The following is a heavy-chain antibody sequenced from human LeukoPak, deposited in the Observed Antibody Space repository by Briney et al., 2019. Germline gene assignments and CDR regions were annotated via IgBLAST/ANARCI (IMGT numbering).Heavy chain of an antibody. V-gene: IGHV4-38-2*02. D-gene: IGHD2-2*01. J-gene: IGHJ4*02. CDR3: ARGQYLVY. Sequence: PSETLSLTCTVSGYSISSGYNWDWIRQPPGKGLEWIGSIYHSGSTYYNPSLKSRVTISVDTSKNQFSLKLSSVTAADTAVYYCARGQYLVYWGQETLVTVSS. CDR2: IYHSGST. CDR1: GYSISSGYN.